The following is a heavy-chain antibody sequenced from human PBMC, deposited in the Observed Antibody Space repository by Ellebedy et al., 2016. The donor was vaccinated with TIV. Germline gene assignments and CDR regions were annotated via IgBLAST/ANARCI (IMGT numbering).Heavy chain of an antibody. Sequence: GESLKISCAASGFTFSSYWMHWVRQAPGKGLVWASRIKSDGSSTSYADSVKGRFTISRDNAKNTLYLQMNSLRAEDTAVYYCARDPPRYYDSSGYYPFDYWGQGTLVTVSS. D-gene: IGHD3-22*01. CDR3: ARDPPRYYDSSGYYPFDY. CDR1: GFTFSSYW. CDR2: IKSDGSST. J-gene: IGHJ4*02. V-gene: IGHV3-74*01.